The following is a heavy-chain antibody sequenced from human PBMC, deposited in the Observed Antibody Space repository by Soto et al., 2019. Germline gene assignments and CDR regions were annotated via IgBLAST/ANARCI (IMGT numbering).Heavy chain of an antibody. CDR1: GFTFSSYA. Sequence: EVQLLESGGGLVQPGGSLRLSCAASGFTFSSYAMSWVRQAPGKGLEWVSAISGSGGSTYYADSVKGRFTISRDNSKNTLYLRMNSLRAEDTAVYYCAKDQGYMGIAAAGIDYWGQGTLVTVSS. J-gene: IGHJ4*02. CDR2: ISGSGGST. V-gene: IGHV3-23*01. D-gene: IGHD6-13*01. CDR3: AKDQGYMGIAAAGIDY.